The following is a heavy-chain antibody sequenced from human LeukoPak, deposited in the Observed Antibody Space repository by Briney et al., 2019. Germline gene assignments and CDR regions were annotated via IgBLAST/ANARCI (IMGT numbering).Heavy chain of an antibody. V-gene: IGHV5-51*01. CDR2: IYPYDSDT. D-gene: IGHD5-12*01. CDR3: ARHIGYSAWNPDY. Sequence: GESLRISCKASGYSFTSYWIGWVRQMPGKGLKWMGIIYPYDSDTRYSPSFQGQVTISADKSIGTAYLQWSNLKASDTAMYYCARHIGYSAWNPDYWGQGTLVTVSS. J-gene: IGHJ4*02. CDR1: GYSFTSYW.